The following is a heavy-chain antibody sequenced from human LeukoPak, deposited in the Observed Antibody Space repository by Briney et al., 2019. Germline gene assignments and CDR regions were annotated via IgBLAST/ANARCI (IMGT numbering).Heavy chain of an antibody. CDR1: GGSISSYY. Sequence: KASETLSLTCTVSGGSISSYYWSWIRQPPVKALGWIGYIYYSGSTNYNPSLKSRVTISVDTSKNQFSPKLSSVTAADTAVYYCARHSSPFPPLLLDYWGQGTLVTVSS. V-gene: IGHV4-59*08. CDR3: ARHSSPFPPLLLDY. CDR2: IYYSGST. J-gene: IGHJ4*02. D-gene: IGHD6-6*01.